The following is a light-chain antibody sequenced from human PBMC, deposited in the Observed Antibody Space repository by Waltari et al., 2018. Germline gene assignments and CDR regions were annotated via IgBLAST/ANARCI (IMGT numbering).Light chain of an antibody. CDR1: QNIADY. CDR2: GAS. CDR3: KHSYSTPYT. V-gene: IGKV1-39*01. J-gene: IGKJ2*01. Sequence: DIQMTQSPSSLSASVGDRVTITCRTSQNIADYLNWYQEKPGEAPKLLIWGASSLQRGVPSRCSGSVSVTDFTLTISSLHPEDFATSYCKHSYSTPYTIGQRTELDIK.